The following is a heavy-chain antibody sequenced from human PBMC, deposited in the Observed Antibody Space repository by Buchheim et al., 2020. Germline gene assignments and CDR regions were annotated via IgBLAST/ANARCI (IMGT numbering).Heavy chain of an antibody. J-gene: IGHJ6*02. CDR3: ARVEGRSGGMDV. V-gene: IGHV4-34*01. D-gene: IGHD3-10*01. CDR1: GGSFSGYY. CDR2: INHSGST. Sequence: QVQLQQWGAGLLKSSETLSLTCAVYGGSFSGYYWSWIRQPPGKGLEWIGEINHSGSTNYNPSLKSRVTISVDTSKNQFSLKLSSVTAADTAVYYCARVEGRSGGMDVWGQGTT.